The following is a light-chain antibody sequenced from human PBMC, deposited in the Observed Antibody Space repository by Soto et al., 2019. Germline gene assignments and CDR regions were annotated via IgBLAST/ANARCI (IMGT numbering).Light chain of an antibody. CDR2: DNN. CDR3: GTWDSSLGAVV. V-gene: IGLV1-51*01. CDR1: SSNIGDNY. J-gene: IGLJ2*01. Sequence: QSVLTQPPSVSAAPGQKVTISCSGSSSNIGDNYVSWYQQLPKTAPKLLIYDNNDRPSGIPDRFSGSKSDTSATLGIAGLQTEDEADYYGGTWDSSLGAVVFGAGTKLTVL.